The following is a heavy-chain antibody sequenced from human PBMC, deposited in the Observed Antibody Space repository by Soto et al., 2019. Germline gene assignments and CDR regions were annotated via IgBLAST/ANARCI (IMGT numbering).Heavy chain of an antibody. CDR3: AKEFHSWNYFDY. CDR1: GFTFSSSG. D-gene: IGHD1-20*01. CDR2: ISYDGSNK. Sequence: LSCAASGFTFSSSGMHWVRQAPGKGLEWVAVISYDGSNKFYADSVKGRFTISRDNFRNTLYLQMNSLRAEDTAVYYCAKEFHSWNYFDYWGQGTLVTVSS. J-gene: IGHJ4*02. V-gene: IGHV3-30*18.